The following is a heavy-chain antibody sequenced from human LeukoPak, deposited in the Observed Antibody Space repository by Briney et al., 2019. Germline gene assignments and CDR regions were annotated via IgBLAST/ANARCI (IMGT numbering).Heavy chain of an antibody. CDR3: ARVGGIAARPVAFDI. Sequence: PSETLSLTCSVSGGSISTYYWSWIRQPPGKGLEWIGYIYYSGSTSYNPSLKSRVTISVDTSKNQFSLDLSSVTAADTAVYYCARVGGIAARPVAFDIWGQGTMVTVSS. V-gene: IGHV4-59*08. D-gene: IGHD6-6*01. J-gene: IGHJ3*02. CDR1: GGSISTYY. CDR2: IYYSGST.